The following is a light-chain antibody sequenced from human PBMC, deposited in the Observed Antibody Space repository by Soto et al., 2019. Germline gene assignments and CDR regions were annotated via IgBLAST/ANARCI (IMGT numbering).Light chain of an antibody. CDR3: QQSYSAPLT. J-gene: IGKJ1*01. V-gene: IGKV1-39*01. CDR1: QSISSW. Sequence: DIQMTQSPSTLSASVGDRVSITCRASQSISSWLAWYQQNPGKAPKPLIYVASTFQTGVPSSFSGRGSGTDFPRTNSTLQSEDSATDFCQQSYSAPLTFGQGTKVEI. CDR2: VAS.